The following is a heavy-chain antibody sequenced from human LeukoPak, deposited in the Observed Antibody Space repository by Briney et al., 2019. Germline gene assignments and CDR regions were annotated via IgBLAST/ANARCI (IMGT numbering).Heavy chain of an antibody. CDR1: GGSISSYY. Sequence: PPETLSLTCTVSGGSISSYYWSRIRQPPGKGLEWIGYIYYSGSTNYNPSLKSRVTISVDTSKNQFSLKLSSVTAADTAVYYCARGRCGGDCYDYWGQGALVTVSS. CDR3: ARGRCGGDCYDY. J-gene: IGHJ4*02. V-gene: IGHV4-59*01. CDR2: IYYSGST. D-gene: IGHD2-21*01.